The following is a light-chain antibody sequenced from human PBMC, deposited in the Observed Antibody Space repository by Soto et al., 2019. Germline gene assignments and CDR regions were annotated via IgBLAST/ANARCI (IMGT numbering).Light chain of an antibody. CDR3: PSSLGGPTWV. V-gene: IGLV2-23*02. J-gene: IGLJ3*02. CDR2: EVN. CDR1: SSDVGSYDR. Sequence: QSALTQPASVSGSPGQWITISCTGSSSDVGSYDRVSWYQQYPGKAPTLMIYEVNKRPSGISNRFAGSKSGNTASLTISGLQAEGEAHYYCPSSLGGPTWVFGGGTKVTVL.